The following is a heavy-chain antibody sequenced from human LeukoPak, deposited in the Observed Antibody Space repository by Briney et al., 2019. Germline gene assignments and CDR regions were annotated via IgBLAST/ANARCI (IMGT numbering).Heavy chain of an antibody. CDR2: ISGSGGST. Sequence: GGSLRLSCAASGFTFSSYAMSWVRQAPGKGLEWVSAISGSGGSTYYAGSVKGRFTISRDNSKNTLYLQMNSLRAEDTAVYYCAKTTYGGNSGGYWGQGTLVTVSS. CDR1: GFTFSSYA. CDR3: AKTTYGGNSGGY. V-gene: IGHV3-23*01. J-gene: IGHJ4*02. D-gene: IGHD4-23*01.